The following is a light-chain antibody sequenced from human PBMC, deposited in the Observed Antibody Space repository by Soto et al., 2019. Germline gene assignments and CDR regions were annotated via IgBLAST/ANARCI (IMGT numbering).Light chain of an antibody. CDR3: QQYKNWPRT. Sequence: EIVMTQSPATLSVSPGERATLPCRTSQSVRTNLAWYQQKPGQAPRLLIYAASTRATGIPARFSGSGSVTEFTLTITSLHSEDFAVYYCQQYKNWPRTCGQGTKVEIK. CDR2: AAS. CDR1: QSVRTN. J-gene: IGKJ1*01. V-gene: IGKV3-15*01.